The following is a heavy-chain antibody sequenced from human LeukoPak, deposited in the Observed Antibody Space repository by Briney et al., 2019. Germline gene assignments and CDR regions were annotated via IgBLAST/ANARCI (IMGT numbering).Heavy chain of an antibody. D-gene: IGHD3-10*01. J-gene: IGHJ4*02. Sequence: PSETLSLTCTVSGVSFSSYYWSWIRQPPGKGLEWIGYIYYSGSTNYNPSLKSRVTISVDKSKNQFSLKLSSVTAADTAVYYCARTEYFFDYWGQGTLVTVSS. CDR3: ARTEYFFDY. V-gene: IGHV4-59*01. CDR1: GVSFSSYY. CDR2: IYYSGST.